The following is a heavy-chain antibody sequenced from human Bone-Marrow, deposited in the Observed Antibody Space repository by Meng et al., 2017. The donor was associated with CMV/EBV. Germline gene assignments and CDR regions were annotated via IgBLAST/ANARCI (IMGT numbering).Heavy chain of an antibody. Sequence: GESLKISCAASGFTFSSYSMNWVRQAPGKGLEWVSSISSSSSYIYYADSVKGRFTFSRDNAKNSLYLQMNSLRAEDTAVYYCARDLYDILTGYPNHYYYGMDVWGQGTTVTVSS. J-gene: IGHJ6*02. V-gene: IGHV3-21*01. CDR2: ISSSSSYI. CDR3: ARDLYDILTGYPNHYYYGMDV. D-gene: IGHD3-9*01. CDR1: GFTFSSYS.